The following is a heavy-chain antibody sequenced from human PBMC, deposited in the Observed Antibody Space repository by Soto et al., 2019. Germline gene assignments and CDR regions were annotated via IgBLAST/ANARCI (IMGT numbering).Heavy chain of an antibody. D-gene: IGHD1-26*01. J-gene: IGHJ6*02. V-gene: IGHV3-66*01. CDR2: TYIGGST. CDR1: GFSVSDNY. Sequence: EVQLVESGGGLVQPGGSLRLSCAASGFSVSDNYMNWVRQAPGKGLEWVSVTYIGGSTYYADSVKGRFTISRDNSKNTLSLQMNSLSAEDTAVYYCARDRSQAGMDVWGQGTTVTVSS. CDR3: ARDRSQAGMDV.